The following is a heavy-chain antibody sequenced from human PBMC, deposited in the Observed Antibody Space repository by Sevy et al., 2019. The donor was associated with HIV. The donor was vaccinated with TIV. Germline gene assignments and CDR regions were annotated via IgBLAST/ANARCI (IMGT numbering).Heavy chain of an antibody. CDR2: ISSSGSTI. D-gene: IGHD1-26*01. J-gene: IGHJ6*02. CDR1: GFTFSSYE. Sequence: GGSLRLSCAASGFTFSSYEMNWVRQAPGKGLEWVSYISSSGSTIYYADSVKGRFTISRDNAKNSLYLQMNSLRAEDTAVYYCARDGRVVGATRDYGTDVWGQGTTVTVSS. V-gene: IGHV3-48*03. CDR3: ARDGRVVGATRDYGTDV.